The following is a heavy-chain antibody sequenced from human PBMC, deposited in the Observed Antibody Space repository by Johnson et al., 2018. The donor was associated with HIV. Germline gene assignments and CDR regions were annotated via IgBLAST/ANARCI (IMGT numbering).Heavy chain of an antibody. CDR1: GFTFSSYG. Sequence: QVQVVESGGGVVQPGGSLRLSCAASGFTFSSYGMHWVRQAPGKGLEWVAFIRFDGSNKYYVDSVKGRLPISRDKSKNTLYLKMNSLRAEDTAVYYCANGDSYYYDSSGYYYNAFDIWGQGTMVTVSS. V-gene: IGHV3-30*02. J-gene: IGHJ3*02. CDR2: IRFDGSNK. D-gene: IGHD3-22*01. CDR3: ANGDSYYYDSSGYYYNAFDI.